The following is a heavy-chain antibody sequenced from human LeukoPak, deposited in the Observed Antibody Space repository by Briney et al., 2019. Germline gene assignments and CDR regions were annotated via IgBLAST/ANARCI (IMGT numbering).Heavy chain of an antibody. CDR1: GGSISSSSYY. J-gene: IGHJ4*02. CDR2: IYYSGST. CDR3: ARQVGGPGGY. V-gene: IGHV4-39*01. D-gene: IGHD3-16*01. Sequence: PSETLSLTCTVSGGSISSSSYYWGWIRQPPGKGLEWIGSIYYSGSTYYNPSLKSRVTISVDTSKNQFSLKLSSVTAADTAVYYCARQVGGPGGYWGQGTLVTVSS.